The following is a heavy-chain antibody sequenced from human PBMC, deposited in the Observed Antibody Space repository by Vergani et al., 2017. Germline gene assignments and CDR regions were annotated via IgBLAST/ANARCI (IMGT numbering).Heavy chain of an antibody. CDR3: AKLRSLGAFDI. CDR2: ISSSGGST. CDR1: GFPFSSYS. V-gene: IGHV3-23*04. J-gene: IGHJ3*02. Sequence: EVQLVESGGGLVQPGGSLRLSCAASGFPFSSYSMNWVRQAPGKGLEWVSYISSSGGSTSYADSVKGRFTISRDNSKNTLYLQMSSLRAEDTAVYYCAKLRSLGAFDIWGQGTMVTVSS.